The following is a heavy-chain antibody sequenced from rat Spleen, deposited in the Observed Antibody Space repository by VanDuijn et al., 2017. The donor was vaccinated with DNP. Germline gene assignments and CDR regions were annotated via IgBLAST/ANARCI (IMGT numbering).Heavy chain of an antibody. CDR3: ARWPGYNPPYAMDA. J-gene: IGHJ4*01. CDR2: IRYDGGAT. Sequence: EVQLVESGGGLVQPGRSLKLSCAASGFTFSDYYMAWVRQAPTEGLEWVAYIRYDGGATYYLDSVKGRFTISRDDAQDTLYLQMNSLRSEDTATYYCARWPGYNPPYAMDAWGQGTSVTVSS. CDR1: GFTFSDYY. D-gene: IGHD1-4*01. V-gene: IGHV5-22*01.